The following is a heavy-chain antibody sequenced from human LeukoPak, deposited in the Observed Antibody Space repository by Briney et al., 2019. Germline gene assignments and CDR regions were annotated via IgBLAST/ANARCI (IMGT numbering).Heavy chain of an antibody. D-gene: IGHD2-21*02. CDR3: ARSIVVVTAILFDY. CDR1: GYTFTSYD. CDR2: MNPNSDNT. V-gene: IGHV1-8*03. J-gene: IGHJ4*02. Sequence: ASVKVSRKASGYTFTSYDITWVRQATGQGLEWMGWMNPNSDNTGYAQKFQGRVTITRNTSISTAYMELSSLRSEDTAVYYCARSIVVVTAILFDYWGQGTLVTVSS.